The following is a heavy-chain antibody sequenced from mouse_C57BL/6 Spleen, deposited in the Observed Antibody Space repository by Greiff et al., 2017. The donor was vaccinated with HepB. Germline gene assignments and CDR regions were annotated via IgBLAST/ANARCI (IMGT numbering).Heavy chain of an antibody. CDR3: ARGRVLLPWFAY. V-gene: IGHV1-66*01. J-gene: IGHJ3*01. D-gene: IGHD1-1*01. CDR2: IYPGSGNT. CDR1: GYSFTSYY. Sequence: VKLVESGPELVKPGASVKISCKASGYSFTSYYIHWVKQRPGQGLEWIGWIYPGSGNTKYNEKFKGKATLTADTSSSTAYMQLSSLTSEDSAVYYCARGRVLLPWFAYWGQGTLVTVSA.